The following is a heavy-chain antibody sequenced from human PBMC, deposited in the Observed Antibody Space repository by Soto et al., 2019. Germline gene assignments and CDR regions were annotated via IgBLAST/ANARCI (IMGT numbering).Heavy chain of an antibody. Sequence: GESLKISCKGSGYSFTSYWIGWVRQMPGNGLEWMGIIYPGDSDTRYSPSFQGQVTISADKSISTAYLQWSSLKASDTATYYCARHSSDFWSGYQLIDYWGQGTLVTVSS. CDR1: GYSFTSYW. V-gene: IGHV5-51*01. CDR3: ARHSSDFWSGYQLIDY. CDR2: IYPGDSDT. J-gene: IGHJ4*02. D-gene: IGHD3-3*01.